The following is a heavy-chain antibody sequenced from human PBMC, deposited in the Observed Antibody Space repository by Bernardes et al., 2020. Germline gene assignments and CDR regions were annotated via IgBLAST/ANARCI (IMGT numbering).Heavy chain of an antibody. CDR1: GYTFTGYY. Sequence: ASVKVSCKASGYTFTGYYMHWVRQAPGQGLEWMGWINPNSGGTNYAQKFQGWVTMTRDTSISTAYMELSRLRSDDTAVYYCARDPGAAVGDYYYYYGMDVWGQGTTVTVSS. CDR3: ARDPGAAVGDYYYYYGMDV. V-gene: IGHV1-2*04. D-gene: IGHD1-26*01. J-gene: IGHJ6*02. CDR2: INPNSGGT.